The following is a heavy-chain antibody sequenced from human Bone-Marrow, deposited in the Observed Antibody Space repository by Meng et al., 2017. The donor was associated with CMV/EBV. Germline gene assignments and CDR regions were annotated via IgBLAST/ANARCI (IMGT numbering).Heavy chain of an antibody. J-gene: IGHJ6*02. CDR2: FYYSGST. D-gene: IGHD1/OR15-1a*01. V-gene: IGHV4-39*07. CDR1: ADSTNSRSYY. Sequence: SETLSLTCTVSADSTNSRSYYWDWTRHPPGKGLEWIGSFYYSGSTYYNPSLNCRVTISVDTSKNQFSLKLSSVTAADTAVYYCARRWNTGDYNYYGMDVWGQRTTVTVSS. CDR3: ARRWNTGDYNYYGMDV.